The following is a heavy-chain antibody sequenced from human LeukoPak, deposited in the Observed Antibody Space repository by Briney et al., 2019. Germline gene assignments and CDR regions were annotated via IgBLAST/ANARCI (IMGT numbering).Heavy chain of an antibody. D-gene: IGHD3/OR15-3a*01. CDR1: GSNFTNSW. CDR3: ARRPVGFGQYYFDY. J-gene: IGHJ4*02. CDR2: IYAGDSDT. Sequence: GESLKISCKGSGSNFTNSWIAWVRQLPGKGLEWMGIIYAGDSDTTYSPSFQGQVTISADKSISTAYLQWSSLKASDTAMYYCARRPVGFGQYYFDYWGQGTLVT. V-gene: IGHV5-51*01.